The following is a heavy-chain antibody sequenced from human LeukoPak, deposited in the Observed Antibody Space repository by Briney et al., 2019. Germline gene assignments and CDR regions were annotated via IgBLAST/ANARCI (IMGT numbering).Heavy chain of an antibody. J-gene: IGHJ5*02. CDR2: ISGSGGST. CDR3: AKDGRYSGSWEWFDP. V-gene: IGHV3-23*01. Sequence: GGSLRLSCAASGFTFSSYGMSWVRQAPGKGLEWVSAISGSGGSTYYADSVKGRFTISRDNSKNTLYLQMNSLRAEDTAVYYCAKDGRYSGSWEWFDPWGQGTLVTVSS. CDR1: GFTFSSYG. D-gene: IGHD6-13*01.